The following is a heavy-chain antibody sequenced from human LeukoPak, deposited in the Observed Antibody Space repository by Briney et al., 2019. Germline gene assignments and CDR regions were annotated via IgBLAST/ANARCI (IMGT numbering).Heavy chain of an antibody. J-gene: IGHJ3*02. D-gene: IGHD3-10*01. CDR3: ARVPPGGGAFDI. Sequence: ASVKVSCKASGYTFTSYGISWVRQAPGQGLEWMGWIIAHNGNTNYAQKFQGRVTMTRDMSTSTVYMELSSLRSEDTAVYYCARVPPGGGAFDIWGQGTMVTVSS. V-gene: IGHV1-18*01. CDR1: GYTFTSYG. CDR2: IIAHNGNT.